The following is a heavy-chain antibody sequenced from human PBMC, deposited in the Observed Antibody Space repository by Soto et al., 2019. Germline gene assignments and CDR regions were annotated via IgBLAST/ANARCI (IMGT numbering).Heavy chain of an antibody. D-gene: IGHD3-22*01. CDR1: GYTFTSYG. Sequence: GASVKVSCKASGYTFTSYGISWVRQAPGQGLEWMGWISAYNGNTNYAQKLQGRVTMTTDTSTSTAYMELRSLRSDDTAVYYCARVYYESSGYPGHWFDPWGQGTLVTVSS. CDR3: ARVYYESSGYPGHWFDP. CDR2: ISAYNGNT. V-gene: IGHV1-18*01. J-gene: IGHJ5*02.